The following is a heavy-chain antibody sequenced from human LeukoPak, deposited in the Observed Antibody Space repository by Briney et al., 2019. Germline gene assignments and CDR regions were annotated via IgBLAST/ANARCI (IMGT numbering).Heavy chain of an antibody. CDR1: GGSINSYY. V-gene: IGHV4-39*01. CDR2: IYYSGST. J-gene: IGHJ4*02. D-gene: IGHD2-8*01. CDR3: ARDRACSNGVCSYFDY. Sequence: SETLSLTCTVSGGSINSYYWGWIRQPPGKGLEWIGSIYYSGSTWYNPSLKSRVTVSADTSKNQFSLKLTSVTAADTAVYYCARDRACSNGVCSYFDYWGQGTAVTVSS.